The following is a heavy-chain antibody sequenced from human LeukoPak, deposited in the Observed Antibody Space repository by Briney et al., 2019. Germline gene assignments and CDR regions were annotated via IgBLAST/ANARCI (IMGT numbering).Heavy chain of an antibody. D-gene: IGHD3-10*01. Sequence: GGSLRLSCVASGFTFDDYGMSWVRQAPGKGLEWVSGINWNGDRTGYADSVKGRFTISRDNAKNSLYLQMNSLRAEDTAVYYCARDFGARGWFDYWGQGTLVTVSS. CDR1: GFTFDDYG. CDR2: INWNGDRT. CDR3: ARDFGARGWFDY. V-gene: IGHV3-20*04. J-gene: IGHJ4*02.